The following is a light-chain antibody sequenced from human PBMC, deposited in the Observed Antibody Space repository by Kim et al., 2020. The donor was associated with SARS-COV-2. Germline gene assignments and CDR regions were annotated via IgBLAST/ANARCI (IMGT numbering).Light chain of an antibody. CDR3: ATWDDSPDGPV. CDR1: YSNIGSNT. J-gene: IGLJ2*01. Sequence: GQRVTISCSGSYSNIGSNTVNWYQQVPGTAPKLLIYLNSQRPSGVPDRFSGSKSGTSASLAISGLQSEDEADYYCATWDDSPDGPVFGGGTQLTVL. V-gene: IGLV1-44*01. CDR2: LNS.